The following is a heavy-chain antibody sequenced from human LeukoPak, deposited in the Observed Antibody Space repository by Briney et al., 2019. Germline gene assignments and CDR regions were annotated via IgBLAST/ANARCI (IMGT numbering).Heavy chain of an antibody. J-gene: IGHJ4*02. CDR1: GFTFSSYA. CDR3: ARDASSGWYFYCPGY. V-gene: IGHV3-33*08. Sequence: GGSLRLSCAASGFTFSSYAMSWVRQAPGKGLEWVAVIWYDGSNKYYADSVKGRFTISRDNSKNTLYLQMNSLRAEDTAVYYCARDASSGWYFYCPGYWGQGTLVTVSS. D-gene: IGHD6-19*01. CDR2: IWYDGSNK.